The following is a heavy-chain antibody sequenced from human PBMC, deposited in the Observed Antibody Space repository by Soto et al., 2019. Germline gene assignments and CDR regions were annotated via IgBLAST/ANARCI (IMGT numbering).Heavy chain of an antibody. CDR2: IYYSGST. V-gene: IGHV4-59*08. J-gene: IGHJ6*03. CDR1: GGSISSYY. D-gene: IGHD4-4*01. CDR3: ARYVRGVTTVYYYYYYMDV. Sequence: QVQLQESGPGLVKPSETLSLTCTVSGGSISSYYWSWIRQPPGKGLEWIGYIYYSGSTNYNPSLKSRVTISVDTSKNQFSLKLSSVTAADTAVYYCARYVRGVTTVYYYYYYMDVWGKGTTVTVSS.